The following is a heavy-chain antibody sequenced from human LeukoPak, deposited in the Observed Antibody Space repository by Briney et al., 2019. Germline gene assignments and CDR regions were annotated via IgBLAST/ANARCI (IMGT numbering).Heavy chain of an antibody. D-gene: IGHD3-16*01. J-gene: IGHJ4*02. Sequence: GGSLRLSCAASGFTFSSYGMSWVRQAPGKGLEWVSSISGSGGSTYYADSAKGRFTISRDNSKNTLFLQMNSLRAEDTAVYYCAKRGGMYPAYYFDYWGQGTLVTVSS. CDR3: AKRGGMYPAYYFDY. CDR2: ISGSGGST. CDR1: GFTFSSYG. V-gene: IGHV3-23*01.